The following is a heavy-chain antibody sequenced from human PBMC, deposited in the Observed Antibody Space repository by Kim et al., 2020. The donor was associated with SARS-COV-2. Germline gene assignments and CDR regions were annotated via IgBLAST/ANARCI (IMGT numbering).Heavy chain of an antibody. V-gene: IGHV4-59*01. CDR3: ASATGTTGRFDY. J-gene: IGHJ4*02. CDR2: KFHSGSS. D-gene: IGHD4-4*01. Sequence: SETLSLTCNVSGGSMTSYYWTWIRQPPGKGLEWIGDKFHSGSSRYKPSLKTRATISVDTSKKQFSLILTSVTAADTAVYYCASATGTTGRFDYWGQGTLVTVSS. CDR1: GGSMTSYY.